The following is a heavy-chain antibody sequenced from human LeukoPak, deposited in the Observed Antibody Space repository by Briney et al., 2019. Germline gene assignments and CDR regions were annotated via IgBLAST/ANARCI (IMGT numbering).Heavy chain of an antibody. CDR3: AREKDEGFDY. J-gene: IGHJ4*02. Sequence: GGSLRLSCAASGFTFDDYAMHWVRQAPGKGLEWVSSIGGSSSSIYYADPVKGRFTISRDNARNSLYLQMNSLRAEDTAIYYCAREKDEGFDYWGQGTLVTVSS. CDR1: GFTFDDYA. CDR2: IGGSSSSI. V-gene: IGHV3-21*01.